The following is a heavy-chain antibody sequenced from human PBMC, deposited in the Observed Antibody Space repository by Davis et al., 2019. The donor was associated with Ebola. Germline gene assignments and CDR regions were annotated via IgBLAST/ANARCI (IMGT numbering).Heavy chain of an antibody. D-gene: IGHD3-3*01. J-gene: IGHJ3*02. V-gene: IGHV1-2*04. CDR3: ARDQGVTLFGPHLGPAFDI. CDR2: INPNSGGT. Sequence: AASVKVSCKASGYTFTGYYMHWVRQAPGQGLEWMGWINPNSGGTNYAQKFQGWVTMTRDTSISTAYMELSSLRSEDTAIYYCARDQGVTLFGPHLGPAFDIWGQGKTVTVSS. CDR1: GYTFTGYY.